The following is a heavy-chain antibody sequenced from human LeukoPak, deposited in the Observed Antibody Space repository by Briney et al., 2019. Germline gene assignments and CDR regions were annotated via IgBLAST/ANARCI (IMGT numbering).Heavy chain of an antibody. D-gene: IGHD2-2*01. CDR2: MKQDGSQK. CDR3: AKDVPAAYFDY. J-gene: IGHJ4*02. CDR1: GFTFSRYW. Sequence: GSLRLSCLASGFTFSRYWMTWFRQAPGKGLEWVANMKQDGSQKNYVDSVKGRFTISRDNSKTTLYLQMNSLRPEDTAVYYCAKDVPAAYFDYWGQGTLVTVSS. V-gene: IGHV3-7*01.